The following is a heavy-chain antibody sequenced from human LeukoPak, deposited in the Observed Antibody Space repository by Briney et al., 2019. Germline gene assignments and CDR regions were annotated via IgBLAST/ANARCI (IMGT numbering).Heavy chain of an antibody. Sequence: SQTLSLTCAVSGGSISSGGYSWSWIRQPPGKGLEWIGYFFHSGSTYYNPSLKSRVTISVDWSKNQFSLKLSSVTAADTAVYYCARGGDYGWFDPWGQGTLVTVSS. J-gene: IGHJ5*02. CDR2: FFHSGST. CDR1: GGSISSGGYS. CDR3: ARGGDYGWFDP. D-gene: IGHD4-17*01. V-gene: IGHV4-30-2*01.